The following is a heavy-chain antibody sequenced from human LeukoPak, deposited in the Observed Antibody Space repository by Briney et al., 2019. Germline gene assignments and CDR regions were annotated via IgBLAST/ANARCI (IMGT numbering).Heavy chain of an antibody. V-gene: IGHV3-23*01. CDR1: GFTFTSYA. CDR3: AKGHCSSISCYAGRPLDY. J-gene: IGHJ4*02. D-gene: IGHD2-2*01. Sequence: PGGSLRLSCAASGFTFTSYAMTWVRQAPGKGLEWVSAISGSGDSTYYADSVKGRFTISRDNSKNTLYLQMIRLRAEDTAVYYCAKGHCSSISCYAGRPLDYWGQGTLVTVPS. CDR2: ISGSGDST.